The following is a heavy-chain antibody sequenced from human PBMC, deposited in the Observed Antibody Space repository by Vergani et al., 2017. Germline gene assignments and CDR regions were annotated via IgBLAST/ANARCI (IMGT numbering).Heavy chain of an antibody. CDR3: ARDEPPDYDILTGYYHQYGMDV. J-gene: IGHJ6*02. CDR2: IWYDGSNK. D-gene: IGHD3-9*01. Sequence: QVQLVESGGGVVQPGRSLRLSCAASGFTFSSYGMHWVRQAPGKGLEWVAVIWYDGSNKYYADSVKGRFTISRDNSKNSLYLQMNSLRAEDTAVYYCARDEPPDYDILTGYYHQYGMDVWGQGTTVTVSS. CDR1: GFTFSSYG. V-gene: IGHV3-33*01.